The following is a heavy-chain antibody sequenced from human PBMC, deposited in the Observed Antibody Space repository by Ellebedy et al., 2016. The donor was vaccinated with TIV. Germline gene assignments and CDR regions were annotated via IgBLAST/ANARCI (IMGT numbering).Heavy chain of an antibody. CDR1: GGSISSYY. J-gene: IGHJ4*02. CDR3: ARDHYDYVWGSYRYFDD. CDR2: IYTSGST. V-gene: IGHV4-4*07. D-gene: IGHD3-16*02. Sequence: MPSETLSLTCTVSGGSISSYYWSWIRQPAGKGLEWIERIYTSGSTNYNPSLKSRVTMSVDTSKNQFSLKLSSVTAADTAVYYCARDHYDYVWGSYRYFDDWGQGTLVTVSS.